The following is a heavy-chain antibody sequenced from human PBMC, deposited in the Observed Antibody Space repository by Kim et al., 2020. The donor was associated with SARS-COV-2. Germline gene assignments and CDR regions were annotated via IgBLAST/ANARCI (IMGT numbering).Heavy chain of an antibody. CDR3: AKEEMAGFWSGYPPYGMDV. J-gene: IGHJ6*02. CDR1: GFTFSSYA. CDR2: ISGSGGST. Sequence: GGSLRLSCAASGFTFSSYAMSWVRQAPGKGLEWVSAISGSGGSTYYADSVKGRFTISRDNSKNTLYLQMNSLRAEDTAVCYCAKEEMAGFWSGYPPYGMDVWGQGTTVTVSS. D-gene: IGHD3-3*01. V-gene: IGHV3-23*01.